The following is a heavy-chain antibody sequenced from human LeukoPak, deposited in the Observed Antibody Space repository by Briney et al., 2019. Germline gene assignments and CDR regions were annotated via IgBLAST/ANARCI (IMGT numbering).Heavy chain of an antibody. J-gene: IGHJ4*02. V-gene: IGHV3-48*03. Sequence: PGGSLRLSCAASGFTFSSYEMNWVRQAPGKGLEWVSYISSSGSTICYADSVKGRFTISRDNSKNMVYLQMNSLRAEDTAVYYCAREGIAVAGGGYFDYWGQGTLVTVSS. CDR1: GFTFSSYE. CDR2: ISSSGSTI. CDR3: AREGIAVAGGGYFDY. D-gene: IGHD6-19*01.